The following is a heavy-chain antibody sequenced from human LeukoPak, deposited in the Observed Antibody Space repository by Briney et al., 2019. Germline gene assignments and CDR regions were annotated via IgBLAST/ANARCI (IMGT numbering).Heavy chain of an antibody. D-gene: IGHD4-17*01. CDR2: INSDGSKT. CDR3: EREFPPPYGDNYDYYYYYGMDV. J-gene: IGHJ6*02. CDR1: GFTFSTFW. Sequence: PGGSLRLSCAASGFTFSTFWMHWVRQAPGKGLVWVSRINSDGSKTTYADSVKGRFRTSRDNAKNTLYLQMNSLSAEDTAVYYCEREFPPPYGDNYDYYYYYGMDVWGQGTTVTVSS. V-gene: IGHV3-74*01.